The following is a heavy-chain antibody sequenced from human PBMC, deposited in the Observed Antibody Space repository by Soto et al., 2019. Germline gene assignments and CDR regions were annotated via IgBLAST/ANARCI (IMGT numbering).Heavy chain of an antibody. CDR1: GYTLTGYS. D-gene: IGHD3-3*01. CDR2: IYPNSGGT. CDR3: ARGADYDFWSGYYTGRYYYYGMDV. V-gene: IGHV1-2*04. J-gene: IGHJ6*02. Sequence: GASVKVSCKASGYTLTGYSMHWVRQAPGQGLEWMGWIYPNSGGTNYAQKFQGWVTMTRDTSISTAYMELSRLRSDDTAVYYCARGADYDFWSGYYTGRYYYYGMDVWGQGTTVTVSS.